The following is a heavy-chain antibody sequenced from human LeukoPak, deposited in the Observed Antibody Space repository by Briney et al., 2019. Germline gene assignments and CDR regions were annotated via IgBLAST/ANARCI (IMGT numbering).Heavy chain of an antibody. Sequence: GGSLRLSCAASGFTVSSNYMSWVRQAPGKGLEWVSVIYSGGSTYYADSVKGRFTISRDNSKNTLYLQMNSLRAEDTAVYYCARGGAAARATPHTIDYWGQGTLVTVSS. D-gene: IGHD6-6*01. CDR2: IYSGGST. V-gene: IGHV3-66*01. CDR1: GFTVSSNY. CDR3: ARGGAAARATPHTIDY. J-gene: IGHJ4*02.